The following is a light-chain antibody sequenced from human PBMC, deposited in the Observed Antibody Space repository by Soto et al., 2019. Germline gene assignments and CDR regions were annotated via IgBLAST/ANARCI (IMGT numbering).Light chain of an antibody. CDR2: DAS. Sequence: DIQLTQSPSTLSASVGDTDTITCRASQSITNCLAWYQQKPGRAPNLLVDDASSLKGGVPSRFSGSGSGTEFTLTISSLQPDDFAIYYCQQYSTYLWTFGQGTKVDIK. V-gene: IGKV1-5*01. J-gene: IGKJ1*01. CDR1: QSITNC. CDR3: QQYSTYLWT.